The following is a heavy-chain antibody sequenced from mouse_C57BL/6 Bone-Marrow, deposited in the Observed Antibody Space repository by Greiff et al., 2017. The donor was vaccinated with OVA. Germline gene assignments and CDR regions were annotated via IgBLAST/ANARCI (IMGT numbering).Heavy chain of an antibody. CDR2: IYPGDGDT. D-gene: IGHD1-1*01. CDR3: ASSIITTVVAPYFDY. Sequence: VQVVESGPELVKPGASVKISCKASGYAFSSSWMNWVKQRPGKGLEWIGRIYPGDGDTNYNGKFKGKATLTADKSSSTAYMQLSSLTSEDSAVYFCASSIITTVVAPYFDYWGQGTTLTVSS. J-gene: IGHJ2*01. V-gene: IGHV1-82*01. CDR1: GYAFSSSW.